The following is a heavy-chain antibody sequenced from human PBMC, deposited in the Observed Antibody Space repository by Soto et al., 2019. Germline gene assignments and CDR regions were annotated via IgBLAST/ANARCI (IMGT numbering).Heavy chain of an antibody. Sequence: GGSLRLSCAASGFTFRNYGMSWVRQAPGKGLEWVSVIYSGGSSYYADSVKGRFTISRDNSKNTLYLQMNSLRAEDTAVYYCARASRNYYDSSGYLYYFDYWGQGTLVIVSS. CDR2: IYSGGSS. CDR1: GFTFRNYG. J-gene: IGHJ4*02. D-gene: IGHD3-22*01. V-gene: IGHV3-66*01. CDR3: ARASRNYYDSSGYLYYFDY.